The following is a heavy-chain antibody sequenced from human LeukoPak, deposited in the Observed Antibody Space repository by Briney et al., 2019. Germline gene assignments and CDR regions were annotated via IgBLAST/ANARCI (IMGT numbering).Heavy chain of an antibody. CDR1: GFTFSSYW. J-gene: IGHJ4*02. Sequence: GGSLRLSCAASGFTFSSYWMSWVRQAPGKGLEWVANIKQDGSEKYYVDSVKGRFTISRDNSKNTLYLQMNSLRAEDTAVYYCARDSSSGWYSDYWGQGTLVTVSS. V-gene: IGHV3-7*03. CDR2: IKQDGSEK. CDR3: ARDSSSGWYSDY. D-gene: IGHD6-19*01.